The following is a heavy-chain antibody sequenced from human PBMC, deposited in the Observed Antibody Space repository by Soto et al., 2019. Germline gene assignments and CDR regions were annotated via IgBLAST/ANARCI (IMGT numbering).Heavy chain of an antibody. CDR3: ARRWGRTFDD. CDR1: GGSISSYY. D-gene: IGHD7-27*01. V-gene: IGHV4-59*08. Sequence: ETLSLTCTVSGGSISSYYWSWIRQPPGKGLEWIGYIYYSGSTNYNPSLKSRVTISVDTSKNQFSLKLSSVTAADTAVYYCARRWGRTFDDWAQGTLVTVSS. CDR2: IYYSGST. J-gene: IGHJ4*02.